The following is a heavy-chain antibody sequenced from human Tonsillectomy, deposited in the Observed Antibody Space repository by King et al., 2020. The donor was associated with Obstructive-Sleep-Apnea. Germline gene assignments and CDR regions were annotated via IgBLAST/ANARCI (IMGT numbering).Heavy chain of an antibody. J-gene: IGHJ4*02. D-gene: IGHD5-12*01. V-gene: IGHV4-59*08. Sequence: QLQESGPGLVKPSETLSLTCTVSGGSISNYYWSWIRQPPGKGLEWIGYMYYSGNTNFNPSLKIRVTISADTSKIQFSLGLSSVTAADTAVYYCARHRGVEDYGGYGDYFDYWGQGTLVTVSS. CDR2: MYYSGNT. CDR3: ARHRGVEDYGGYGDYFDY. CDR1: GGSISNYY.